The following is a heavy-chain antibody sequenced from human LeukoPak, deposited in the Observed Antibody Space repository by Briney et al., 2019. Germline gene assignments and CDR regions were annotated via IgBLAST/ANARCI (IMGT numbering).Heavy chain of an antibody. CDR3: ARAAASDY. Sequence: SETLSLTCAVYGGSFSGYYWSWIRQPPGKGLDWIGEINHSGSTNYNPSLNSRVTISVDTSKNQFSLKLSSVTAAYTAVYYCARAAASDYWGQGTLVTVSS. D-gene: IGHD6-13*01. CDR2: INHSGST. J-gene: IGHJ4*02. CDR1: GGSFSGYY. V-gene: IGHV4-34*01.